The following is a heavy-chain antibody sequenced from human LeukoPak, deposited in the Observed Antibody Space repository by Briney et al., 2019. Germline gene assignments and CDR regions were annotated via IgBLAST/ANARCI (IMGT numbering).Heavy chain of an antibody. V-gene: IGHV3-7*01. D-gene: IGHD3-10*01. Sequence: LAGGSPRLSCAASGFSLSRYWMNGVRQAPGKGLEWVANIKGDGNEKNYVDSVKGRFSISRDNARNSLYLQMDSLRAEDTAVYYCAKEGAYPIITYDSWGQGALVTVSS. J-gene: IGHJ5*01. CDR3: AKEGAYPIITYDS. CDR2: IKGDGNEK. CDR1: GFSLSRYW.